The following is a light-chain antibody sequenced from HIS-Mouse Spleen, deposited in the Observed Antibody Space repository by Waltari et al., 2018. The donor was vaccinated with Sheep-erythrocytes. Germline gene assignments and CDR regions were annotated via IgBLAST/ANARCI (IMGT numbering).Light chain of an antibody. Sequence: SYELTQPPSVSVSPGQTARITCPGDSLPKKDAYLYQQKSGQPPGLVIYEDSKRPSGIPERFSGSSSGTMATLTISGAQVEDEADYYCYSTDSSGNHRVFGGGTKLTVL. V-gene: IGLV3-10*01. J-gene: IGLJ2*01. CDR2: EDS. CDR3: YSTDSSGNHRV. CDR1: SLPKKD.